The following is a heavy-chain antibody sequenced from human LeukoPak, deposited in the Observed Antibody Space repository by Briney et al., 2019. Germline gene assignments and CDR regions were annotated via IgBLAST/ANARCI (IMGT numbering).Heavy chain of an antibody. V-gene: IGHV3-30*02. Sequence: PGGSLRLSCAASGFIFSRYGMHWVRQAPGKGLEWVAFIRYDGEIKEHADSVKGRFTVSRDDSKNTLYAQMNSLRPEDTAVYYCAKDWYENIGYPGAVEYWGQGTRVTVSS. CDR3: AKDWYENIGYPGAVEY. D-gene: IGHD2/OR15-2a*01. CDR1: GFIFSRYG. J-gene: IGHJ4*02. CDR2: IRYDGEIK.